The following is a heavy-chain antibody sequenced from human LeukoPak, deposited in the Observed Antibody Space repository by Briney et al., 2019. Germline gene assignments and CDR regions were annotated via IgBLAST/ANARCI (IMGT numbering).Heavy chain of an antibody. CDR1: GFPFDGFS. D-gene: IGHD5-18*01. Sequence: GGSLRLSCAASGFPFDGFSMHWVRQGPGNGLEWVSLIDKDGRATLYADSVRGRFIISRDNSKNSLYLQMNSLRPDDTALYYCTKEVSYSAWVSFDSWGQGTQVTVSS. V-gene: IGHV3-43*01. CDR3: TKEVSYSAWVSFDS. CDR2: IDKDGRAT. J-gene: IGHJ4*02.